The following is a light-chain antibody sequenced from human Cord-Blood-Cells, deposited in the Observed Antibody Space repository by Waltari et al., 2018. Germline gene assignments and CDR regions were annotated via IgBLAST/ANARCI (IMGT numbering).Light chain of an antibody. CDR1: HGISNY. Sequence: DIQMTQSPSYLSASVGDRVTITCRASHGISNYLAWYQQKPGKVPKLLIYAASTLQSGVPSRFSGSGSGTDFTLTISSLQPEDVATYYCQKYNSAPIFTFGPGTKVDIK. J-gene: IGKJ3*01. CDR3: QKYNSAPIFT. V-gene: IGKV1-27*01. CDR2: AAS.